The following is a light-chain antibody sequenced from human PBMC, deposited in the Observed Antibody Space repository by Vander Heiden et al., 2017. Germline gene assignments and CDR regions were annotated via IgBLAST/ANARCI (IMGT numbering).Light chain of an antibody. CDR2: EVS. V-gene: IGLV2-8*01. J-gene: IGLJ1*01. Sequence: QSALTQPPSASGSPGQSVTISCTGTSSDIGGYNYVSWYQQHPGKAPKLMIYEVSKRPSGVPDRFSGSKSANTASLTVSGLQAEDEADYYCSSYADSNNCVFGTGTKVTVL. CDR3: SSYADSNNCV. CDR1: SSDIGGYNY.